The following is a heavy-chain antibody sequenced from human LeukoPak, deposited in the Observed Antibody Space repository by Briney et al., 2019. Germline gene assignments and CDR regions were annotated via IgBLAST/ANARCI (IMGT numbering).Heavy chain of an antibody. CDR2: IRGSGDST. CDR3: AGVLGVRDLAYFDY. CDR1: GFTFSSYA. V-gene: IGHV3-23*01. J-gene: IGHJ4*01. Sequence: GGSLRLSCAASGFTFSSYAMTWVRQAPGKGLEWVSAIRGSGDSTYYADSVKGRFTISRDNSKNTLYLQMSSLRADDTAVYYCAGVLGVRDLAYFDYWGHGTLVTVSS. D-gene: IGHD3-10*01.